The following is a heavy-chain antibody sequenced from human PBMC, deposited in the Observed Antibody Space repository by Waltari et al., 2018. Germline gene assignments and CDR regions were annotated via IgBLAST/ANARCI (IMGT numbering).Heavy chain of an antibody. J-gene: IGHJ3*02. Sequence: QVQLVQSGAEVKKPGASLKVSCKASGYTFTSYGISLVRPAPGQGLEWMGWISAYNGNTNYAQKLQGRVTMTTDTSTSTAYMELRSLRSDDTAVYYCARNYDSSGYDAFDIWGQGTMVTVSS. CDR2: ISAYNGNT. CDR3: ARNYDSSGYDAFDI. CDR1: GYTFTSYG. D-gene: IGHD3-22*01. V-gene: IGHV1-18*01.